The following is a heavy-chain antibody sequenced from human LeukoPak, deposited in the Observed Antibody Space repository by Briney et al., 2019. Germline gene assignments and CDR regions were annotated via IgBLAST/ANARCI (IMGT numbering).Heavy chain of an antibody. CDR3: ARPRELVPVAFDI. D-gene: IGHD6-13*01. J-gene: IGHJ3*02. CDR2: INPNSGGT. CDR1: GYTFTGYY. Sequence: ASVKVSCKASGYTFTGYYMHWVRQAPGQGLEWMGWINPNSGGTNYAQKFQGRVTMTRDTSISTAYMELSRLRSDDTAVYYCARPRELVPVAFDIWWQGTMVTVSS. V-gene: IGHV1-2*02.